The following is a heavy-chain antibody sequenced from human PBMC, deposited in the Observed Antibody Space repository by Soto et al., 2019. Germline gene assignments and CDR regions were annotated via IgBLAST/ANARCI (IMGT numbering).Heavy chain of an antibody. CDR2: IYPGDSDT. CDR3: ARRGRGIGGYYYGMDV. Sequence: EVQLVQSGAEVKKPGESLKISCKGSGYSFTSYRIGWVRQMPGKVLEWMGIIYPGDSDTRYSPSFKGQVTISADKSISTASLQWSSLKASDTATYYCARRGRGIGGYYYGMDVWGQGTTVTVSS. V-gene: IGHV5-51*03. D-gene: IGHD3-16*01. CDR1: GYSFTSYR. J-gene: IGHJ6*02.